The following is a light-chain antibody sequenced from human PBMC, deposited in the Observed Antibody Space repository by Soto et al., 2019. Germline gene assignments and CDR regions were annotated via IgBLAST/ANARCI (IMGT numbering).Light chain of an antibody. CDR2: SDN. CDR1: NSNIGSHT. J-gene: IGLJ3*02. V-gene: IGLV1-44*01. CDR3: SVWDDSLNGWV. Sequence: QSVLTQPPSASGTPGQRVTISCSGSNSNIGSHTVNWYQQFPGTAPKLLMYSDNQRPSGVPDRFSGSKSATSASLAISGLQSDDEADYYCSVWDDSLNGWVFGGGTKLTVL.